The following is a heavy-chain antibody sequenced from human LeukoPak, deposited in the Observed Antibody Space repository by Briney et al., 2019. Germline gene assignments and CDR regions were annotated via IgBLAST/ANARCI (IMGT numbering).Heavy chain of an antibody. V-gene: IGHV4-34*01. Sequence: KTSETLSLTCEVYGGSFSGFYWSWIRQSPGKGLEWIGEIYYTGTTNYNPSLKSRVTISIDKSKKQMSLKLSSVTAADTAVYYCARRGGRSVIGYWGQGTLVTVSS. D-gene: IGHD3-3*02. CDR1: GGSFSGFY. CDR2: IYYTGTT. CDR3: ARRGGRSVIGY. J-gene: IGHJ4*02.